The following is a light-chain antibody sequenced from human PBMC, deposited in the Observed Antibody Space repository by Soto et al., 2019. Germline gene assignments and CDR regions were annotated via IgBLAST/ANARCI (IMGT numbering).Light chain of an antibody. CDR1: SSDVGGYNY. Sequence: QSALTQPPSASGSPGQSVAISCTGTSSDVGGYNYVSWYQQHPGKAPKLIIYEVFKRASGVPDRFSGSKSGNTASLTVSGLQAEDEADYYCSSYAGSNSVVFGGGTKLTVL. J-gene: IGLJ2*01. CDR3: SSYAGSNSVV. CDR2: EVF. V-gene: IGLV2-8*01.